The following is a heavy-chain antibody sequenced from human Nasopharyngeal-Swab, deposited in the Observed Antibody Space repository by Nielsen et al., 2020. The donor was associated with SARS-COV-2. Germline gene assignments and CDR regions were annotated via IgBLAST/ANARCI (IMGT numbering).Heavy chain of an antibody. Sequence: GGSLRLSCAASGFPFNIYWMSWVRQAPGKGLEWVANIKQDGSEKYYVNSVKGQFTISRDNAKDSLYLQMNSLRAEDTAVYYCARDPDIAAALYFDYWGQGTLVTVSS. CDR2: IKQDGSEK. CDR3: ARDPDIAAALYFDY. J-gene: IGHJ4*02. D-gene: IGHD6-13*01. V-gene: IGHV3-7*01. CDR1: GFPFNIYW.